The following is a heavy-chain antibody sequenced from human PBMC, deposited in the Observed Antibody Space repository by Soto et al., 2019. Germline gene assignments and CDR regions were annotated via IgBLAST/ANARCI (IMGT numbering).Heavy chain of an antibody. CDR1: GFTFSSYG. D-gene: IGHD4-4*01. CDR2: ISYDGSNK. J-gene: IGHJ4*02. CDR3: ARDMASPTVRYFDY. Sequence: GGSLRLSCAASGFTFSSYGMHWVRQAPGKGLEWVAVISYDGSNKYYEETVKGRFTNSRDNSKNTLFLQMNSLRVEDTVVYYCARDMASPTVRYFDYWGQGTLVTVSS. V-gene: IGHV3-30*03.